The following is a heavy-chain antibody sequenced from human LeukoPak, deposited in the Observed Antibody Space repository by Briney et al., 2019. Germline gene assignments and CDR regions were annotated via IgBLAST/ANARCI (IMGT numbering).Heavy chain of an antibody. V-gene: IGHV4-31*03. CDR2: IYYSGST. CDR3: ARVFSYGDFVDY. D-gene: IGHD4-17*01. CDR1: GGSISSGGYY. J-gene: IGHJ4*02. Sequence: SETLSLTCTVSGGSISSGGYYWSWIRQHPGKGLEWIGYIYYSGSTYYNPSLKSRVTISVDTSKNQFSLKLSSVTAADTAVYYCARVFSYGDFVDYWGQGTLVTVSS.